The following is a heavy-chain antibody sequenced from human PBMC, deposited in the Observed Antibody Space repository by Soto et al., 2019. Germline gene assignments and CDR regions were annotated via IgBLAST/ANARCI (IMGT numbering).Heavy chain of an antibody. CDR1: GFTFSSYA. CDR3: AGVRGVLITRSYCGMDV. Sequence: GGSLRLSCAASGFTFSSYAMNWVRQAPGKXLEWISYISSSGTTIYDADSVKGRFTISRDNAKNSLYLQMSSLRDEDAAVYYCAGVRGVLITRSYCGMDVWGQGTTVTVSS. J-gene: IGHJ6*02. CDR2: ISSSGTTI. D-gene: IGHD3-10*02. V-gene: IGHV3-48*02.